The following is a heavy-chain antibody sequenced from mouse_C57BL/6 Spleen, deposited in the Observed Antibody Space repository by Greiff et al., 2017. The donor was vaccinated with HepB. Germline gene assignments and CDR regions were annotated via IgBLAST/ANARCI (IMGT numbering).Heavy chain of an antibody. J-gene: IGHJ2*01. Sequence: QVQLQQSGAELARPGASVKLSCKASGYTFTSYGISWVKQRTGQGLEWIGEIYPRSGNTYYNEKFKGKATLTADKSSSTAYMELLSLTSEDSAVYFCARHGSSPYYFDYWGQGTTLTVSS. CDR3: ARHGSSPYYFDY. CDR1: GYTFTSYG. CDR2: IYPRSGNT. V-gene: IGHV1-81*01. D-gene: IGHD1-1*01.